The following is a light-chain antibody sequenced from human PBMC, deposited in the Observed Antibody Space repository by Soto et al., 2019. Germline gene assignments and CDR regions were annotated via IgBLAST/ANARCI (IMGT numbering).Light chain of an antibody. V-gene: IGKV1-27*01. CDR2: SAS. J-gene: IGKJ5*01. Sequence: DIQMTQSPSYLSTSVGDRVNITCRASQGISNYLACYQRKPGKVPDLLISSASTLQSGASSRFSGSGSGTDFTLTISSLQPEDFATYYCQQSYSTPSITFGQGTRLEI. CDR3: QQSYSTPSIT. CDR1: QGISNY.